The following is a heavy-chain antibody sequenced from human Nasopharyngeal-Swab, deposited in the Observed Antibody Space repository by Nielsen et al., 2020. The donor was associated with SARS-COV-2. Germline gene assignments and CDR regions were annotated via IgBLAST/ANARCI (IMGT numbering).Heavy chain of an antibody. J-gene: IGHJ6*02. CDR2: ISSSTSYI. Sequence: LSLTCAASGVTFSNYSMNWVRQAPGKGLEWVSSISSSTSYIYYADSVKGRFTISRDNAKNSLYLQMNSLRAEDTAVYYCARDGFGESPYYYYYGMDVWGQGATVTVSS. CDR3: ARDGFGESPYYYYYGMDV. CDR1: GVTFSNYS. V-gene: IGHV3-21*01. D-gene: IGHD3-10*01.